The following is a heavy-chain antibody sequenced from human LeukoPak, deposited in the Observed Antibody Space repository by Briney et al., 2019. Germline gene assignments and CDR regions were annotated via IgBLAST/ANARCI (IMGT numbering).Heavy chain of an antibody. V-gene: IGHV3-23*01. CDR1: GFTFSSYW. Sequence: GGSLRLSCAASGFTFSSYWMSWVRQAPGKGLEWVSAISGSGGSTYYADSVKGRFTISRDNSKNTLYLQMNSLRAEDTAVYYCAKDISSGWYGGPDYWGQGTLVTVSS. D-gene: IGHD6-19*01. CDR2: ISGSGGST. CDR3: AKDISSGWYGGPDY. J-gene: IGHJ4*02.